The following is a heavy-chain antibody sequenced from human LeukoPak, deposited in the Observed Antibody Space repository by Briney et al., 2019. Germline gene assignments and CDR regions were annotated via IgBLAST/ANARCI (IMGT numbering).Heavy chain of an antibody. V-gene: IGHV3-64*01. CDR3: VAGSGWRFDY. CDR2: ISSNGGST. D-gene: IGHD6-19*01. Sequence: GGSLRLSCAASGFTFNNYAMDWVRQAPGKGLEYVSAISSNGGSTYYTNSVKGRFTISRDNAKNSLYVQMNSLRVEDTAVYYCVAGSGWRFDYWGQGTLVTVSS. CDR1: GFTFNNYA. J-gene: IGHJ4*02.